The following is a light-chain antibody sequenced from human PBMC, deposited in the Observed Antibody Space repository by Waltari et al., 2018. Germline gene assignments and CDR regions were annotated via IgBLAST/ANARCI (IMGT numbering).Light chain of an antibody. Sequence: DIVMIQSPLSLPVTPGEPASISCRPSQSLLHSNGYNYLDWYLQKPGQSPQLLIYLGSNRASGVPDRFSGSGSGTDFTLKISRVEAEDVGVYYCMQALQTPWTFGQGTKVEIK. V-gene: IGKV2-28*01. CDR2: LGS. J-gene: IGKJ1*01. CDR3: MQALQTPWT. CDR1: QSLLHSNGYNY.